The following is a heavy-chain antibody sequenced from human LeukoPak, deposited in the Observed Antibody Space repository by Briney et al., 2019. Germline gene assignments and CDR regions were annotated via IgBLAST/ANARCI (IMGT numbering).Heavy chain of an antibody. CDR1: GFTFSSYE. J-gene: IGHJ4*02. V-gene: IGHV3-48*03. D-gene: IGHD4-17*01. CDR3: TRDAKINGDFSDY. Sequence: PGGSLRLSCAASGFTFSSYEMNWVRQAPGKGLEWVSYISSSGSPIYYADSVKGRFTISRDNGKNSLYLQLNSLRAEDTAIYYCTRDAKINGDFSDYWGQGTLVTVSS. CDR2: ISSSGSPI.